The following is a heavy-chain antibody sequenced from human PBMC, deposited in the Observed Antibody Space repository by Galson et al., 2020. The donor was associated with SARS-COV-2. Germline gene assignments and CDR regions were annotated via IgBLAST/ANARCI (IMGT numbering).Heavy chain of an antibody. CDR2: ISAYNGNT. Sequence: ASVKVSCKASGYTFTSYGISWVRQAPGQGLEWMGWISAYNGNTNYAQKLQGRVTMTTDTSTSTAYMELRSLRSDDTAVYYCVGAPYYYDSSGPAWWYFDYWGQGTLVTVSS. CDR1: GYTFTSYG. D-gene: IGHD3-22*01. V-gene: IGHV1-18*01. J-gene: IGHJ4*02. CDR3: VGAPYYYDSSGPAWWYFDY.